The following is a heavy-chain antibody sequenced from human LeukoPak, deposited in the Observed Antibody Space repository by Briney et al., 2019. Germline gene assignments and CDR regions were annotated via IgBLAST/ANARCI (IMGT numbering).Heavy chain of an antibody. V-gene: IGHV3-21*01. J-gene: IGHJ4*02. CDR2: FSSSSSYI. D-gene: IGHD2-8*02. CDR3: ARDRAVVWGFDY. CDR1: GFTFSNYN. Sequence: SGGSLRLSCAASGFTFSNYNMNWVRQAPGKGLEWVSSFSSSSSYIYYADSVKGRFTISRDNAKNSLYLQMNSLRAEDTAVYYCARDRAVVWGFDYWGQGTLVTVSS.